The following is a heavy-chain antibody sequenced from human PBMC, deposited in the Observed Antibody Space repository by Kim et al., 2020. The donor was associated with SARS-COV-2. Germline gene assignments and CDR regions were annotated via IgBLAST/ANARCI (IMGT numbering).Heavy chain of an antibody. V-gene: IGHV3-48*02. J-gene: IGHJ3*02. Sequence: GGSLRLSCATSGFTFSAYDMNWVRRAPGKGLEWFSFIIKSSTTIYYANSVKGRFTISRDNAKNSLYLQMNSLRDEDTALYYCVRDRMGGAFDIWGQGTMVTVSS. CDR1: GFTFSAYD. CDR2: IIKSSTTI. D-gene: IGHD3-16*01. CDR3: VRDRMGGAFDI.